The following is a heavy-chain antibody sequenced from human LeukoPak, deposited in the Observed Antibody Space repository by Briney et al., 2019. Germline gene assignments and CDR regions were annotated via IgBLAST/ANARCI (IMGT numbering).Heavy chain of an antibody. CDR2: INTDGSGT. CDR1: GFTFSNYW. V-gene: IGHV3-74*01. D-gene: IGHD5-12*01. CDR3: ARRGYSGYDYGY. Sequence: GGSLRLSCAASGFTFSNYWMHWVRQAPGKGLEWVSRINTDGSGTTYADSVKGRFTISRDNAKNTLYLQMNSLRAEGTAVYYCARRGYSGYDYGYWGQGTLVTVSS. J-gene: IGHJ4*02.